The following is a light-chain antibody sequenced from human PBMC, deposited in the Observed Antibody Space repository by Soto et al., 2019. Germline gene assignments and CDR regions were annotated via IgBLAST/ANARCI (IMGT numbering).Light chain of an antibody. V-gene: IGKV4-1*01. J-gene: IGKJ1*01. CDR1: QSVLYSSNNENY. CDR2: GAS. CDR3: QQYGSSPGT. Sequence: DIVMTQSPDSLAVSLGERATINCKSSQSVLYSSNNENYLAWYQQKPGQAPRLLIYGASSRATGIPDRFSGSGSGTDFTLTISRLEPEDFAVYYCQQYGSSPGTFGQGTKVDIK.